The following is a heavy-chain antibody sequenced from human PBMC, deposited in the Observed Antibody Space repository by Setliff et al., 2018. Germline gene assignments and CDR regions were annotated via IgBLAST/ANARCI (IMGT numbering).Heavy chain of an antibody. CDR3: ARGLVAATLYLWY. CDR2: VNPNSGNT. CDR1: GYTFTSYD. Sequence: ASVKVSCKASGYTFTSYDINWMRQASGQGLEWMGWVNPNSGNTGSTQKFQGRVTMTRNTSTSTAYMELSRLTSEDTAVYYCARGLVAATLYLWYWGQGTLVTVSS. D-gene: IGHD2-15*01. V-gene: IGHV1-8*02. J-gene: IGHJ4*02.